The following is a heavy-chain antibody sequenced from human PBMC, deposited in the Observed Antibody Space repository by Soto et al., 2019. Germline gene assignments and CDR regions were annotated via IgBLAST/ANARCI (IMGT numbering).Heavy chain of an antibody. CDR3: ARGGKQWLVLLYGMDV. CDR1: GGSFSGYY. Sequence: SETLSLTCAVYGGSFSGYYWSWIRQPPGKGLEWIGEINHSGSTNYNPSLKSRVTISVDTSKNQFSLKLSSVTAADTAVYYCARGGKQWLVLLYGMDVWGQGTTVTVSS. CDR2: INHSGST. D-gene: IGHD6-19*01. V-gene: IGHV4-34*01. J-gene: IGHJ6*02.